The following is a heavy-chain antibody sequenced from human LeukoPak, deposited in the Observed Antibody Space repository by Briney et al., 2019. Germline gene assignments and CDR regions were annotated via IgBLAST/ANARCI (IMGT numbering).Heavy chain of an antibody. CDR2: IWYDGSNK. CDR3: ARELIVVVPAAKVGYYYYGMDV. J-gene: IGHJ6*04. D-gene: IGHD2-2*01. V-gene: IGHV3-33*01. Sequence: GRSLRLSCAASGFTFSSYGMHWVRQAPGKGLEGVAVIWYDGSNKYYADSVKGRFTISRDNSKNTLYLQMNSLRAEETAVYYCARELIVVVPAAKVGYYYYGMDVWGKGTTVTVSS. CDR1: GFTFSSYG.